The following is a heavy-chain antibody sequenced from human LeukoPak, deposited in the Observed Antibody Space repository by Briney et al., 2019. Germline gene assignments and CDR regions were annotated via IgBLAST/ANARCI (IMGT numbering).Heavy chain of an antibody. V-gene: IGHV4-59*12. CDR1: GGSISSYY. Sequence: SETLSLTCTVSGGSISSYYWSWIRQPPGKGLEWIGEIHHSGSTNYSPSLKSRVTVSVDNSRNDFSLSLTSVRAEDTAVYYCAKSTVTTRDYWGQGTLVTVSS. CDR2: IHHSGST. D-gene: IGHD4-17*01. J-gene: IGHJ4*02. CDR3: AKSTVTTRDY.